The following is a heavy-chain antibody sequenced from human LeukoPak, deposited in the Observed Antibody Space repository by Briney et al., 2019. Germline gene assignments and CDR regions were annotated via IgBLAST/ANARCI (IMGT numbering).Heavy chain of an antibody. V-gene: IGHV3-23*01. CDR3: AKKGARDSSGYYYDY. D-gene: IGHD3-22*01. Sequence: PGGSLRLSCAASGFTFSSYAMSWVRQAPGKGLEWVSAISGSGGSTYYADSVKGRFTISRDNSKYTLYLQMNSLRAEDTAVYYCAKKGARDSSGYYYDYWGQGTLVTVSS. CDR1: GFTFSSYA. CDR2: ISGSGGST. J-gene: IGHJ4*02.